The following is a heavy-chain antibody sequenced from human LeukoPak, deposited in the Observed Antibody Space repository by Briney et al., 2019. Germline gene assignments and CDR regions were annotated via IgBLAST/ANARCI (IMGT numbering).Heavy chain of an antibody. Sequence: SETLSLTCAVYGGSFSGYYWSWIRQPPGKGLEWIGEINHSGSTNYNPSLKSRVTISVDTSKNQFSLKLSSVTAADTAVYYCARGHYYYYGMDVWGQGTTVTVSS. CDR3: ARGHYYYYGMDV. V-gene: IGHV4-34*01. CDR1: GGSFSGYY. CDR2: INHSGST. J-gene: IGHJ6*02.